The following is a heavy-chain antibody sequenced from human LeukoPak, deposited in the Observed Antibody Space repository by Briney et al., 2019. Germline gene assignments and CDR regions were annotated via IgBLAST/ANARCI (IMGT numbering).Heavy chain of an antibody. CDR3: ATGRYYGSGSYWAMDV. J-gene: IGHJ6*04. V-gene: IGHV3-33*01. Sequence: PGRSLRLSCEASGFTFSYYGMHWVRQAPGKGLEWVAIIWYDGSNKYYADSVKGRFTISRDNSKSTLYLQMNSLRAEDTAVYYCATGRYYGSGSYWAMDVWGKGTTVTVSS. D-gene: IGHD3-10*01. CDR1: GFTFSYYG. CDR2: IWYDGSNK.